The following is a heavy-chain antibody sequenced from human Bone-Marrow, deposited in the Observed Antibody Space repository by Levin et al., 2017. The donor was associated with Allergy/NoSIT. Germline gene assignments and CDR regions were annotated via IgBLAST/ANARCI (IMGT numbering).Heavy chain of an antibody. V-gene: IGHV3-11*01. CDR3: ARASHGSNWNYHPFDN. J-gene: IGHJ4*02. Sequence: GGSLRLSCAASGFTFSDYYMTWIRQPPGKGLEWVSYISTSGGTDYYAEAVQGRFVISRDNAKNSLFLEMNSLRADDTALYYCARASHGSNWNYHPFDNWGQGTLVTVSS. D-gene: IGHD1-7*01. CDR2: ISTSGGTD. CDR1: GFTFSDYY.